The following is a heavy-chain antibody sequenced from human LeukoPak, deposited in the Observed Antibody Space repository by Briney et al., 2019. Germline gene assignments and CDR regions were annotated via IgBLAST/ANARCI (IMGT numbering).Heavy chain of an antibody. CDR2: ISGGGGST. V-gene: IGHV3-23*01. Sequence: GGSLRLSCAASGFTFSSYAMSWVRQAPGKGLEWVSAISGGGGSTYYADSVKGRFTISRGNSKNTLYLQMNSLRAEDTAVYYCARGKKSTYYYDSSGYRSWGQGTLVTVSS. CDR1: GFTFSSYA. J-gene: IGHJ4*02. D-gene: IGHD3-22*01. CDR3: ARGKKSTYYYDSSGYRS.